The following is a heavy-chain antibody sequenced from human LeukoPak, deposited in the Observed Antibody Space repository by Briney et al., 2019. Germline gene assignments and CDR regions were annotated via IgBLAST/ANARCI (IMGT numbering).Heavy chain of an antibody. Sequence: SVKVSCKASGGTFSSYAISWVRQAPGQGLEWMGGIIPIFGTANYAQKFQGRVTITTDESTSTAYMELSSLRSEDTAVYYCSTCGGDCYSTVDDYYYYYMDVWGKGTTVTVSS. D-gene: IGHD2-21*02. CDR1: GGTFSSYA. CDR3: STCGGDCYSTVDDYYYYYMDV. CDR2: IIPIFGTA. V-gene: IGHV1-69*05. J-gene: IGHJ6*03.